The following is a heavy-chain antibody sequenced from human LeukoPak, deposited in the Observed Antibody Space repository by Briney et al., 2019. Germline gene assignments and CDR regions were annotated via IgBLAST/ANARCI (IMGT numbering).Heavy chain of an antibody. CDR1: GYTFTGYY. D-gene: IGHD2-15*01. CDR3: ARDFCSGGSCSEGSDY. V-gene: IGHV1-2*02. J-gene: IGHJ4*02. Sequence: ASVKVSCKASGYTFTGYYMHWVRQAPGQGLECMGWINPNSGGTNYAQKFPGRVTMTRDTSISTAYMELSRLSSDDTAGYYCARDFCSGGSCSEGSDYWGQGTLVTVSS. CDR2: INPNSGGT.